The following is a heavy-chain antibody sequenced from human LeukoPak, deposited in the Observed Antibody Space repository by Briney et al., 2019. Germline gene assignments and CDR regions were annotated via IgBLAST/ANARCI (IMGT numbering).Heavy chain of an antibody. J-gene: IGHJ6*03. D-gene: IGHD6-13*01. Sequence: ASVTVSFTATGYTFTSYDINWVRMATGQGLEWMGWMNPNSGNTGYAQKFQGRVTITRNTSISTAYMELSSLRSEDTAVYYCARGPLAAADDYYMDVWGKGTTVTVSS. CDR2: MNPNSGNT. V-gene: IGHV1-8*03. CDR3: ARGPLAAADDYYMDV. CDR1: GYTFTSYD.